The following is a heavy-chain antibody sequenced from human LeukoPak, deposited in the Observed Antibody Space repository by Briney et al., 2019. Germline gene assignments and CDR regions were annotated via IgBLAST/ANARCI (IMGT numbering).Heavy chain of an antibody. J-gene: IGHJ4*02. D-gene: IGHD6-19*01. V-gene: IGHV3-9*01. CDR2: ISWNSGSI. CDR1: GFTFDDYA. CDR3: AKSYSSGWGGYFDY. Sequence: GGSLRLSCPASGFTFDDYAMPWVRQAPGKGLEWVSGISWNSGSIGYADSVKGRFTISRDNAKNSLYLQMNSLRAEDTALYYCAKSYSSGWGGYFDYWGQGTLVTVSS.